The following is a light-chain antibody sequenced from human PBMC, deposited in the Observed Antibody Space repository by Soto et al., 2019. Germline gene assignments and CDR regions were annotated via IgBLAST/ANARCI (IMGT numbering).Light chain of an antibody. V-gene: IGKV3-11*01. CDR3: QQRSNRPIT. CDR1: QSITGN. J-gene: IGKJ5*01. Sequence: EVVITQSPPPLSVSPGERATLSSGARQSITGNFTWYQQKPGQAPSLLNYDASNRATGTAARCSGSGSGTDFTLTSSSLEPEDFAVYYCQQRSNRPITFGQGTRLEIK. CDR2: DAS.